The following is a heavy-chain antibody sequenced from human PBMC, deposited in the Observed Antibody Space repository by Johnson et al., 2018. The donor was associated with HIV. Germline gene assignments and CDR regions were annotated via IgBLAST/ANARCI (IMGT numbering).Heavy chain of an antibody. V-gene: IGHV3-23*01. Sequence: VLLLESGGGLVQPGGSLRLSCAASGFTFSNSAMSWVRQAPGKGLEWVSGIGGSGGSTHYADSVKGRFTISRDNSKNTLYLQMNSLRAEDTAVYYCARQLATGDDAFDIWGQGTMVTVSS. D-gene: IGHD7-27*01. CDR1: GFTFSNSA. J-gene: IGHJ3*02. CDR2: IGGSGGST. CDR3: ARQLATGDDAFDI.